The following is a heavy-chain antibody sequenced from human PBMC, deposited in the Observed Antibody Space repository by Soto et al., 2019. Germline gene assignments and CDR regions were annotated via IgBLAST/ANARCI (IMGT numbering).Heavy chain of an antibody. CDR2: ISSSSSTI. CDR3: ARDSSYDLDY. Sequence: GSLRLSCAASGFTFSRYSMNWVRQAPGKGLEWLSYISSSSSTIYYADSVKGRFTISRDNAKNSLYLQMNSLRAEDTAVYYCARDSSYDLDYWGQGTLVTVSS. D-gene: IGHD5-12*01. CDR1: GFTFSRYS. V-gene: IGHV3-48*01. J-gene: IGHJ4*02.